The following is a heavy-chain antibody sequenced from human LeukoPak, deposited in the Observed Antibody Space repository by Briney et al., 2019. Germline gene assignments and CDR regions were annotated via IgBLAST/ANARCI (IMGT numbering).Heavy chain of an antibody. V-gene: IGHV1-46*01. CDR2: INPSGGST. D-gene: IGHD3-9*01. Sequence: ASVKVSCKASGYTFTSYYMHWVRQAPGQGLEWMGIINPSGGSTSYAQKFQGRVTMTRDTSTSTAYMELSSLRSEDTAVYYCARDWGHYDILTGYYPPLLWGQGTLVTVSS. CDR3: ARDWGHYDILTGYYPPLL. CDR1: GYTFTSYY. J-gene: IGHJ4*02.